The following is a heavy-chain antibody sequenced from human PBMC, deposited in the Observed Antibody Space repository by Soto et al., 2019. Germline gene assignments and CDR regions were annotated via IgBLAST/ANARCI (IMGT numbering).Heavy chain of an antibody. CDR1: GYTFTSYY. CDR3: AREKGQYCSGGSCHGTWFDP. V-gene: IGHV1-46*03. CDR2: INPSGGST. Sequence: GASVKVSCKASGYTFTSYYMHWVRQAPGQGLEWMGIINPSGGSTSYAQKFQGRVTMTRDTSTSTVYMELSSLRSEDTAVYYCAREKGQYCSGGSCHGTWFDPWGQGTLVTVSS. J-gene: IGHJ5*02. D-gene: IGHD2-15*01.